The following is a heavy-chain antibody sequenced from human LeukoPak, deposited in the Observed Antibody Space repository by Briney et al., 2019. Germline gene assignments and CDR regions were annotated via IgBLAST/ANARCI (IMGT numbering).Heavy chain of an antibody. Sequence: SETLSLTCTVSGGSISSSSYYWGWIRQPPGKGLEWIGSIYYSGSTYYNPSLKSRVTISVDTSKNQFSLKLSSVTAADTAVYYCARQSEAVVNLASFDYWGQGTLVTVSS. CDR2: IYYSGST. V-gene: IGHV4-39*01. CDR3: ARQSEAVVNLASFDY. D-gene: IGHD6-19*01. CDR1: GGSISSSSYY. J-gene: IGHJ4*02.